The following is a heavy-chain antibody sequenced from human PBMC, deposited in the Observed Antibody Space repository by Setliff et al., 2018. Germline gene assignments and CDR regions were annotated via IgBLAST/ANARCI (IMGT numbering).Heavy chain of an antibody. J-gene: IGHJ4*02. D-gene: IGHD6-19*01. V-gene: IGHV4-34*12. CDR1: GGSFSGYY. CDR2: IIHSGST. CDR3: ARDTGWYYFDY. Sequence: PAETLSLTCAVYGGSFSGYYWSWIRQPPGKRLERIGEIIHSGSTNYNPSLKSRVTISMDTSKNQFSLKLSSVTAADTAVYYCARDTGWYYFDYWGQGTLVTVSS.